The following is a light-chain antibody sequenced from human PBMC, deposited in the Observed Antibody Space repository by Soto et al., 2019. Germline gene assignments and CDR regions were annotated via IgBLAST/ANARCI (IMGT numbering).Light chain of an antibody. J-gene: IGKJ4*01. CDR2: GAS. CDR3: QQYGSSPRVT. V-gene: IGKV3-20*01. CDR1: QSVSSSY. Sequence: EIVLTQSPGTLSLSPGERATLSCRASQSVSSSYLAWYQQKPGQAPRLLIYGASSRATGIPDRFSRSGSGTDFTLNISRRESEDFAVYYCQQYGSSPRVTFGGGTKVEIK.